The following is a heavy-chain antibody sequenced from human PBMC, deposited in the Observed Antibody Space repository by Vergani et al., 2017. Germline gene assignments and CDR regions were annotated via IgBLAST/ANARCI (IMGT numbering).Heavy chain of an antibody. CDR1: GGTFSSYA. CDR2: ISAYNGNT. J-gene: IGHJ5*02. V-gene: IGHV1-18*01. D-gene: IGHD1-7*01. Sequence: QVQLVQSGAEVKKPGSSVKVSCKASGGTFSSYAISWVRQAPGQGLEWMGWISAYNGNTNYAQKLQGRVTMTTDTSTSTAYMELRSLRSDDTAVYYCARESQLTGTTWFDPWGQGTLVTVSS. CDR3: ARESQLTGTTWFDP.